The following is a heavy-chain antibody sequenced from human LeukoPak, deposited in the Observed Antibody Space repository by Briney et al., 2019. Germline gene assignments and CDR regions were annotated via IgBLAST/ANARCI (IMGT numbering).Heavy chain of an antibody. Sequence: PGRSLRLSCAASGFTFSSYAMHWVRQAPGKGLEWVGVISYDGSNKYYADSVKGRFTISRDDSKNTLYLQMNSLRAEDTAVYYCARSIVGATRGAFDIWGQGTMVTVSS. J-gene: IGHJ3*02. CDR3: ARSIVGATRGAFDI. D-gene: IGHD1-26*01. CDR2: ISYDGSNK. V-gene: IGHV3-30-3*01. CDR1: GFTFSSYA.